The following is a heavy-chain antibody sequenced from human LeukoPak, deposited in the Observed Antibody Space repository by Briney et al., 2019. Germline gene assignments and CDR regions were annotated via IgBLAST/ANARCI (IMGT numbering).Heavy chain of an antibody. CDR2: IYYSGST. Sequence: SETLSLTCTVSGGSISNGDHYWSWIRQHPGKGLEWIGHIYYSGSTYYNPSLKSRGIISVETSKNQFSLQLNSLTPEDTAVYYCAREFYGDYNPHWFDPWGQGTLVTVSS. J-gene: IGHJ5*02. CDR3: AREFYGDYNPHWFDP. CDR1: GGSISNGDHY. V-gene: IGHV4-31*03. D-gene: IGHD4-17*01.